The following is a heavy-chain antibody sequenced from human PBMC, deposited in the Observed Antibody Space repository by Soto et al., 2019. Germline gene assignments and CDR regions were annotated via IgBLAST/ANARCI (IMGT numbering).Heavy chain of an antibody. CDR1: GFSLSTRGVG. D-gene: IGHD2-15*01. Sequence: QITLKESGPTLVKPTQTLTLTCTFSGFSLSTRGVGVGWIRQPPGKDLEWLALIYWDDDKRSSPSLKSRVTIAKDASEKQAGLPMTNMDPVDTTTYSWAHREPVEDNNAPAYFQQWGQGTLVTVAS. CDR2: IYWDDDK. V-gene: IGHV2-5*02. CDR3: AHREPVEDNNAPAYFQQ. J-gene: IGHJ1*01.